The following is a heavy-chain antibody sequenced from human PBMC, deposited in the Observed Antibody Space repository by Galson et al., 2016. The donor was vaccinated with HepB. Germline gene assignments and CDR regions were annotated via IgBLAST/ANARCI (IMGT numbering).Heavy chain of an antibody. CDR1: GFTFSNYA. Sequence: SLRLSCAVSGFTFSNYAMSWVRQAPGKGLEWISGINIRGDSTYYADSVKGRFTISRDNSKNTVYLQMNSLRAEDTAIYYCARGVRWLQSGFAFDIWGQGTMVTVSP. CDR2: INIRGDST. V-gene: IGHV3-23*01. J-gene: IGHJ3*02. CDR3: ARGVRWLQSGFAFDI. D-gene: IGHD5-24*01.